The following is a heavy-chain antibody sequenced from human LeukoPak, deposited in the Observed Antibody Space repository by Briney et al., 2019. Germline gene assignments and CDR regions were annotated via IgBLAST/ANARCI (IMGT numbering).Heavy chain of an antibody. J-gene: IGHJ4*02. CDR3: ASPLYCTSDTCSDS. D-gene: IGHD2-2*01. CDR1: GGSISSGSSS. V-gene: IGHV4-61*02. CDR2: IYPSGNT. Sequence: PSETLSLTCTVSGGSISSGSSSWSWIRQPAGKELEWIGRIYPSGNTNYSPSLENRVTMSVDTSKNQFSLKLTSVTAADTAVYYCASPLYCTSDTCSDSWGQGTLVTVSS.